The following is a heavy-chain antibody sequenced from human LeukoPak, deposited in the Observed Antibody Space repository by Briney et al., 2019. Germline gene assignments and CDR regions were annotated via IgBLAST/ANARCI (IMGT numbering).Heavy chain of an antibody. V-gene: IGHV4-34*01. CDR3: ARRRYDFWSGSAMDV. CDR1: GGSFSGYY. D-gene: IGHD3-3*01. Sequence: PSETLSLTCAVYGGSFSGYYWSWIRQPPGKGLEWIGEINHSGSTNYNPSLKSRVTISVDTSKNQFSLKLSSVTAADTAVYYCARRRYDFWSGSAMDVWGKGTTVTVSS. J-gene: IGHJ6*03. CDR2: INHSGST.